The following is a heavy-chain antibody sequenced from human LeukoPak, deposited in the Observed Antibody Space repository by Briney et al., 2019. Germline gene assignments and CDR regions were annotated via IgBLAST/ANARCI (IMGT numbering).Heavy chain of an antibody. CDR2: ISSSGSTI. CDR1: GFTFSSYE. V-gene: IGHV3-48*03. CDR3: AGIAAAGTWYFDY. D-gene: IGHD6-13*01. Sequence: GGSLRLSCAASGFTFSSYEMNWVRQAPGKGLEWVSYISSSGSTIYYADSVKGRFTISRDNAKNSLYLQMSSLRAEDTAVYYCAGIAAAGTWYFDYWGQGTLVTVSS. J-gene: IGHJ4*02.